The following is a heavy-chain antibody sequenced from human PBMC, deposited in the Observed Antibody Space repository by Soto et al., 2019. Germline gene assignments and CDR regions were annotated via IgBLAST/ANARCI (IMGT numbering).Heavy chain of an antibody. CDR1: GHTFTAYG. D-gene: IGHD6-19*01. V-gene: IGHV1-18*01. CDR3: ARANGQWMVND. CDR2: ISGYNGNT. Sequence: QAQLVQSGPEVKKPGASVRVSCKASGHTFTAYGISWVRQAPGQGLEWTGWISGYNGNTKYAQKAQVRVPTTSDTSTSTAHMELRSLRSDDPAVYYCARANGQWMVNDWGQGTLVTVSS. J-gene: IGHJ4*02.